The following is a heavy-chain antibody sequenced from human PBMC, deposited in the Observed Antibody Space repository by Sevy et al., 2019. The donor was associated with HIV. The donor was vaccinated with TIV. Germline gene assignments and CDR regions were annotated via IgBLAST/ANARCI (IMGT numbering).Heavy chain of an antibody. Sequence: GGSLRLSCAASRFTFSSYSMNWVRQAPGKGLEWVSYISSSSSTIYYADSVKGRFTTSRDNAKNSLYLQMNSLRDEDTAVYYCAGSITMVRGVIITGPYFDYWGQGTLVTVSS. J-gene: IGHJ4*02. D-gene: IGHD3-10*01. CDR1: RFTFSSYS. V-gene: IGHV3-48*02. CDR3: AGSITMVRGVIITGPYFDY. CDR2: ISSSSSTI.